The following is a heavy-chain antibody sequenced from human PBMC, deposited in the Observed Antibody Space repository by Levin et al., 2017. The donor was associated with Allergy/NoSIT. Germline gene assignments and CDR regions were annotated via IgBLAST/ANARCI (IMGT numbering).Heavy chain of an antibody. V-gene: IGHV1-69*01. CDR3: ATVGVVAAARQSWLDP. CDR2: ITPIFGSA. D-gene: IGHD2-15*01. Sequence: KISCKASGGTFSNFAINWVRQAPGQGLEWMGGITPIFGSANYAQKFQDRVTFTADEGTSTAYMELNSLRSDDTAVYYCATVGVVAAARQSWLDPWGQGTLVTVSS. CDR1: GGTFSNFA. J-gene: IGHJ5*02.